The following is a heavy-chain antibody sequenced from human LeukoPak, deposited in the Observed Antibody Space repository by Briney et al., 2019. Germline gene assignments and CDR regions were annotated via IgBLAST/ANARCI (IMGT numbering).Heavy chain of an antibody. CDR3: ASSPLQPPYYYGMDV. CDR1: GGTFSSDA. J-gene: IGHJ6*04. D-gene: IGHD1-1*01. Sequence: SVKVSCKASGGTFSSDAISWVRPAPGRGLGWMGGIFPIFGTANYAQKFQGRVTITADESTSTAYMALSSLRSEDTAVYYCASSPLQPPYYYGMDVWGKGTTVTVSS. CDR2: IFPIFGTA. V-gene: IGHV1-69*13.